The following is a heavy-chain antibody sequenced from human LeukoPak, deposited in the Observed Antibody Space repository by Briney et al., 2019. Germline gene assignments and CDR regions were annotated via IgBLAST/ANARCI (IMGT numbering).Heavy chain of an antibody. Sequence: SETLSLTCTVSGGSISSYYWSWIRQPPGKGLEWIGYIYYSGSTNYNPSLKSRVTISVDTSKNQFSLKLSSVTAADTAVYYCARGQYSSSSDWFDPWGQGTLVTVSS. CDR2: IYYSGST. V-gene: IGHV4-59*01. CDR1: GGSISSYY. J-gene: IGHJ5*02. D-gene: IGHD6-6*01. CDR3: ARGQYSSSSDWFDP.